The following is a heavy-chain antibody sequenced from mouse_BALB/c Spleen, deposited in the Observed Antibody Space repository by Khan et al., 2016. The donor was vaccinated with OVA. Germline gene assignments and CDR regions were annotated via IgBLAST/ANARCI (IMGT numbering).Heavy chain of an antibody. Sequence: LVESGPELKKPGETVKISCKTSGYTFTNYGMNWVKQTPGKGLKWMGWIKINTGEPTYAEEFKGRFAFSLETSASTAYLQINNLKNEDAATYFCARESLLLYFDHWGQGTTLTVSS. CDR2: IKINTGEP. V-gene: IGHV9-3*02. CDR3: ARESLLLYFDH. D-gene: IGHD2-12*01. J-gene: IGHJ2*01. CDR1: GYTFTNYG.